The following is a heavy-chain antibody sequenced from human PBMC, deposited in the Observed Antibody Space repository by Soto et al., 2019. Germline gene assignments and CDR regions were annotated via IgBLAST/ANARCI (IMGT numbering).Heavy chain of an antibody. J-gene: IGHJ4*02. CDR3: ARDRRSYYSDGSGLDF. CDR2: TYHTGTA. V-gene: IGHV4-30-2*01. D-gene: IGHD3-22*01. CDR1: GGAISSGGYS. Sequence: SETLSLSGAVSGGAISSGGYSWTGIRQPPGKGLEWVGHTYHTGTAYYSPSLKSRVTISVDTSKNQFSLKLTSATAADTAVYYVARDRRSYYSDGSGLDFWGQGTRVT.